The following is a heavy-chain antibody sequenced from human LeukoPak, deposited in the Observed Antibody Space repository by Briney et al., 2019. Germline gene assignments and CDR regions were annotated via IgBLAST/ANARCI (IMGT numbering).Heavy chain of an antibody. CDR2: IIPIFGTA. D-gene: IGHD6-19*01. CDR3: ARDRKYSSGWYGVGYYYYYMDV. J-gene: IGHJ6*03. V-gene: IGHV1-69*05. Sequence: GASVKVSCKASGGTFSSYAISWVRQAPGQGLEWMGGIIPIFGTANYAQKFQGRVTMTRDTSISTAYMELSRLRSDDTAVYYCARDRKYSSGWYGVGYYYYYMDVWGKGTTVTVSS. CDR1: GGTFSSYA.